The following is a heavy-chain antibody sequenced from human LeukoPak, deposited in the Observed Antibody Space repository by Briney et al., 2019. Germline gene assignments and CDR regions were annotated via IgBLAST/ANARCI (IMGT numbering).Heavy chain of an antibody. D-gene: IGHD1-1*01. CDR2: ISYDGSNK. V-gene: IGHV3-30-3*01. CDR1: GFTFSSYA. Sequence: GGSLRLSCAASGFTFSSYAMHWVRQAPGKGLEWVAVISYDGSNKYYADSVKGRFTISRDNSKNTLYLQMSSLRAEDTAVYYCARDSGKAFDYWGQGTLVTVSS. J-gene: IGHJ4*02. CDR3: ARDSGKAFDY.